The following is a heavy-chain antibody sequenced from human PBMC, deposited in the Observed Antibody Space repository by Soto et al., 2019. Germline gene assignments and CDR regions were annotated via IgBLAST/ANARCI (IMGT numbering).Heavy chain of an antibody. CDR1: GGSVYSNGHD. J-gene: IGHJ4*02. CDR2: IDNNGVT. D-gene: IGHD2-15*01. V-gene: IGHV4-39*01. Sequence: LSLTCIVSGGSVYSNGHDWGWIRHPPGKGLEWIGSIDNNGVTNYNSSLKSRVTISRDTSKNQFSLRLTSVTAADTAVYYCGKILVGATGHTDADSWGPGTLVTVSS. CDR3: GKILVGATGHTDADS.